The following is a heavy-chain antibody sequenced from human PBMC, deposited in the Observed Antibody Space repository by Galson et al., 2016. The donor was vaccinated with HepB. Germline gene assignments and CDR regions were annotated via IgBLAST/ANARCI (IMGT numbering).Heavy chain of an antibody. V-gene: IGHV3-53*01. Sequence: SLRLSCAASGFTVSNNYMRWVRQAPGKGLEWVSIIYSGGTTYYADSVKGRFTISRDNSKNTLYLQMNSLRAEDTAVYYCARGPNDYGRALGYWGHGTLVTVSS. CDR3: ARGPNDYGRALGY. D-gene: IGHD4-17*01. CDR2: IYSGGTT. CDR1: GFTVSNNY. J-gene: IGHJ4*01.